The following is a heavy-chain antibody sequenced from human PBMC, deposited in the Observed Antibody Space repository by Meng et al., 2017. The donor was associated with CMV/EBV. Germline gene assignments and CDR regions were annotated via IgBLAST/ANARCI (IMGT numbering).Heavy chain of an antibody. CDR3: ARGRLTGTTVRGYYYYGMDV. Sequence: SETLSLTCTVSGGSISSYYWSWIRQPPGKGLEWIGYIYYSGSTNYNPSLKSRVTISVDTSKNQFSLKLSSVTAADTAVYYCARGRLTGTTVRGYYYYGMDVRGQGTTVTVSS. J-gene: IGHJ6*02. D-gene: IGHD1-7*01. V-gene: IGHV4-59*12. CDR1: GGSISSYY. CDR2: IYYSGST.